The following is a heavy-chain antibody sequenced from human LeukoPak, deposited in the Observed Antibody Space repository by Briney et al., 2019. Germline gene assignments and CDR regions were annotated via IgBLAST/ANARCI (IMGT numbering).Heavy chain of an antibody. V-gene: IGHV3-21*01. D-gene: IGHD3-22*01. CDR2: ISSSSSYI. J-gene: IGHJ3*02. CDR3: ARDRGYYYGAFDI. CDR1: GFTFSSYS. Sequence: PGGSLRLSCAASGFTFSSYSMNWVRQAPGKGLEWVSSISSSSSYIYYADSVKGRFTISRDNAKNSLYLQMNSLRAEDTAVYYCARDRGYYYGAFDIWGQGTMVTVSS.